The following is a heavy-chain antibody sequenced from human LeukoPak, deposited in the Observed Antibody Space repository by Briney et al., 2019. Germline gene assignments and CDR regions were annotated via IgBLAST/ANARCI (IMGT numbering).Heavy chain of an antibody. CDR2: INHSGST. V-gene: IGHV4-34*01. CDR3: ARGRILRSYCSSTSCYHWFDY. CDR1: GGSISSYY. Sequence: SETLSLTCTVSGGSISSYYWSWIRQPPGKGLEWIGEINHSGSTNYNPSLKSRVTISVDTSKNQFSLKLSSVTAADTAVYYCARGRILRSYCSSTSCYHWFDYWGQGTLVTVSS. D-gene: IGHD2-2*01. J-gene: IGHJ4*02.